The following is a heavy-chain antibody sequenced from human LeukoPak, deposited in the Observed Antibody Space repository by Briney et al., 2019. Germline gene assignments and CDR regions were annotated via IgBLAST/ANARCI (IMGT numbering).Heavy chain of an antibody. V-gene: IGHV4-34*01. CDR3: ARGSSFDGYCSAGACAAGYYER. Sequence: KTSETLSLTCAVYGESFSAYFWNWIRQAPGKPLEYIGEINHRGSSHYNPSLKTRVTLSVDTSKKQFSLKLTSVTAADTAVYFCARGSSFDGYCSAGACAAGYYERWGQGTPVTVSS. J-gene: IGHJ4*02. CDR2: INHRGSS. D-gene: IGHD2-15*01. CDR1: GESFSAYF.